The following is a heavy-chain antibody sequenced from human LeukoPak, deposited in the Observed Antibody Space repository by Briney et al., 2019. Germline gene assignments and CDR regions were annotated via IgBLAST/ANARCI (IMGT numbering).Heavy chain of an antibody. J-gene: IGHJ5*02. CDR2: IYYSGST. Sequence: SETLSLTCTVSGGSISSSSYYWGWIRQPPGKGLEWIGSIYYSGSTYYNPSLKSRVTISVDTSKNQFSLKLSSVTAADPAVYYCARGSWDVLMVYAILNWFDPWGQGTLVTVSS. D-gene: IGHD2-8*01. CDR3: ARGSWDVLMVYAILNWFDP. V-gene: IGHV4-39*07. CDR1: GGSISSSSYY.